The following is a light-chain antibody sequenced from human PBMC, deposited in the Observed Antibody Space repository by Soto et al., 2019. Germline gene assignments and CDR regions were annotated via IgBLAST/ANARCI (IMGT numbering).Light chain of an antibody. Sequence: QSALTQPPSASGSRGQSVTISCTGNSSDVGGYNYVSWYQQHPGKAPKLMIYEVSKRPSGVPDRFSGSKSGNTASLTVSGLQPEDEADYYCSSYAGSNNLGVFGGGTQLTVL. CDR1: SSDVGGYNY. CDR2: EVS. J-gene: IGLJ3*02. CDR3: SSYAGSNNLGV. V-gene: IGLV2-8*01.